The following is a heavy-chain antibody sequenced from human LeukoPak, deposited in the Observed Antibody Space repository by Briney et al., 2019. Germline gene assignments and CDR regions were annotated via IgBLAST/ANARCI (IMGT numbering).Heavy chain of an antibody. J-gene: IGHJ6*03. V-gene: IGHV3-11*04. CDR2: ISSSGSFI. D-gene: IGHD3-22*01. CDR3: AREPYYDSSGYYYYIVYYYYYMDV. Sequence: GGSLRLSCAASGFTFSDYYMSWIRQAPGKGLEWVSYISSSGSFIYYADSVKGRFTISRDNAKNSLYLHMNSLRAEDTALYYCAREPYYDSSGYYYYIVYYYYYMDVWGKGTTVTVSS. CDR1: GFTFSDYY.